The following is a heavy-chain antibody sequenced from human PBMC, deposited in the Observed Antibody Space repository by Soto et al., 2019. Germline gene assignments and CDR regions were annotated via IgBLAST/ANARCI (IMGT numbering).Heavy chain of an antibody. CDR2: ISSSSSYI. J-gene: IGHJ4*02. CDR3: ARDPHRYCRSGGSCYSDY. V-gene: IGHV3-21*01. D-gene: IGHD2-15*01. CDR1: GFTFSSYS. Sequence: GGSLRLSCAASGFTFSSYSMNWVRQAPGKGLEWVSSISSSSSYIYYADSVKGRFTISRDNAKNSLYLQMNSLRAEDTAVYYCARDPHRYCRSGGSCYSDYWGQGTLVTVSS.